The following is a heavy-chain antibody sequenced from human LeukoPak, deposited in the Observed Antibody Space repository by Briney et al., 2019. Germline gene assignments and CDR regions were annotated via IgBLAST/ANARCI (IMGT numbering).Heavy chain of an antibody. Sequence: SETLSLTCTVSGGSISSGSYYWSWIRQPAGKGLEWIGRIYTSGSTNYNPSLKSRVTISVDTSKNQFSLKLSSVTAADTAVYYCARKAPYYSDGSGPLGTYYFDYWGQGTLVTVSS. V-gene: IGHV4-61*02. CDR3: ARKAPYYSDGSGPLGTYYFDY. D-gene: IGHD3-22*01. CDR1: GGSISSGSYY. CDR2: IYTSGST. J-gene: IGHJ4*02.